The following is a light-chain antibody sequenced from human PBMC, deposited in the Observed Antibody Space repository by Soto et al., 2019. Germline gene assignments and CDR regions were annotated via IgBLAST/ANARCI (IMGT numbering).Light chain of an antibody. CDR3: SSYTSRSTLVV. V-gene: IGLV2-18*02. J-gene: IGLJ2*01. CDR2: EVS. CDR1: SSDVATYDR. Sequence: QSVLTQPPSVSGSPGQSVTISCTGTSSDVATYDRVSWYQQSPGTAPKLIIYEVSHRPSGVPDRFSGSKSGNTASLTISGLQAGDEGDYYCSSYTSRSTLVVFGGGTKLTVL.